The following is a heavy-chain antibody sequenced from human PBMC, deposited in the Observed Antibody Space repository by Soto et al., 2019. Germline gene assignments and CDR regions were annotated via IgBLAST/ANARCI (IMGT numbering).Heavy chain of an antibody. D-gene: IGHD6-19*01. V-gene: IGHV1-46*03. CDR3: ARGPLFVVAAGWFAP. CDR1: GYTFTSYY. Sequence: QVQLVQSGAEVKKPGASVKVSCKASGYTFTSYYMHWVRQAPAQGLEWMGIINPSGCSTSYAQKFQGRVNMTRDTSTSTAYMELGSLRSEDAAVYYCARGPLFVVAAGWFAPWGQGTLVTVSS. J-gene: IGHJ5*02. CDR2: INPSGCST.